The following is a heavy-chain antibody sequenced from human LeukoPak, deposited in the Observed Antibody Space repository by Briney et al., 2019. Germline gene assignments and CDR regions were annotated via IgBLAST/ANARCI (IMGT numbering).Heavy chain of an antibody. Sequence: ESGPTLVKPTQTLTLTCTFSGFSLSTSGVGVGWIRQPPGKALEWLALIYWDDDRRYSPSLKSRLTITKDTSKNQVVLTMTNMDPVDTATYYCAHYGDHFYYFDYWGQGTLVTVSS. J-gene: IGHJ4*02. V-gene: IGHV2-5*02. CDR2: IYWDDDR. CDR3: AHYGDHFYYFDY. CDR1: GFSLSTSGVG. D-gene: IGHD4-17*01.